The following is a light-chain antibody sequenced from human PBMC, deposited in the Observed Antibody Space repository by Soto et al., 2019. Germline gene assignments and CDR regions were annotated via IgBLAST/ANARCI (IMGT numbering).Light chain of an antibody. J-gene: IGLJ2*01. Sequence: QSALTQSASVSGSPGQSITISCTGTSSDVGNYNFVSWYQHHAGTAPKLIIYQVTNRPSGVSDRFSGSKSGDTDSLTISVLQAEDEADYYCTSYTAFSTDILFGGGTKLTVL. CDR3: TSYTAFSTDIL. V-gene: IGLV2-14*01. CDR1: SSDVGNYNF. CDR2: QVT.